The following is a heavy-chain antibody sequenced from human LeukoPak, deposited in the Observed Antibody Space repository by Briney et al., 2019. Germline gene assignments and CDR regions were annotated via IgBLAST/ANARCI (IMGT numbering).Heavy chain of an antibody. CDR3: AKDASYSYGYCFDY. J-gene: IGHJ4*02. CDR2: ISWNSGSI. CDR1: GFTFYDYA. Sequence: GGSLRLSCAASGFTFYDYAMHWVRQAPGKGLEWVSGISWNSGSIGYADSVKGRFTISRDNAKNSLYLQMNSLRAEDTALYYCAKDASYSYGYCFDYWGQGTLVTVSS. V-gene: IGHV3-9*01. D-gene: IGHD5-18*01.